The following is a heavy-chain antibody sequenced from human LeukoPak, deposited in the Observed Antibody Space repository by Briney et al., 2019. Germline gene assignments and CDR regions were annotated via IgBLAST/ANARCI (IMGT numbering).Heavy chain of an antibody. J-gene: IGHJ4*02. CDR1: GGSFSGYY. Sequence: SETLSLTCAVYGGSFSGYYWSWIRQPPGKGLEWIGEINHSGSTNYNPSLKSRVSISVDTSKNQFSLKLSSVTAADTAVYYCARGPSYSNAWYFDSWGQGALVTVSS. CDR3: ARGPSYSNAWYFDS. V-gene: IGHV4-34*01. D-gene: IGHD6-19*01. CDR2: INHSGST.